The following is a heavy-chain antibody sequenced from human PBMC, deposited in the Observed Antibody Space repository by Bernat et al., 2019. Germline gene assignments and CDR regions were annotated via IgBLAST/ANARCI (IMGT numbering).Heavy chain of an antibody. CDR3: ASANTYYYDSSGYYYFDY. J-gene: IGHJ4*02. V-gene: IGHV3-48*01. Sequence: EVQLVESGGGLVQPGGSLRLSCAASGFTFSSYSMNWVRQAPEKGLEWVSYISSSSSTIYYADSVKGRFTISRDNAKNSLYLQMNSLRAEDTAVYYCASANTYYYDSSGYYYFDYWGQGTLVTVSS. D-gene: IGHD3-22*01. CDR1: GFTFSSYS. CDR2: ISSSSSTI.